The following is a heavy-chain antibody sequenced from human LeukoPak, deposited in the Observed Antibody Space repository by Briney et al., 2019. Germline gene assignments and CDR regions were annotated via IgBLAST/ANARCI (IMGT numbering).Heavy chain of an antibody. CDR2: IHYSGST. J-gene: IGHJ4*02. CDR1: GDSISKSSYY. D-gene: IGHD3-10*01. Sequence: PSETLSLTCTVSGDSISKSSYYWVWIRQPPGKGLEWIGSIHYSGSTYYNPSLKSRVAKSIDTSKNQSSLKLSSVTAADTAVYYCARLRSGSSLNSWGQGTLVTVSS. CDR3: ARLRSGSSLNS. V-gene: IGHV4-39*01.